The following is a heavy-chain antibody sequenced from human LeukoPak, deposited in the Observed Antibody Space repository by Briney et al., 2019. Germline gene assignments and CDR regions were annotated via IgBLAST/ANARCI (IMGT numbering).Heavy chain of an antibody. Sequence: GGSLRLSCAASGFTFSSYSMNWVRQAPGKGLEWVSSISSSSSYIYYADSVKGRFTISRDNSKNTVYLQMSSLRAEDTAVYYCAKYDVGTGMVLGHLDYWGQGTLVTVSS. CDR1: GFTFSSYS. CDR2: ISSSSSYI. V-gene: IGHV3-21*04. J-gene: IGHJ4*02. D-gene: IGHD5-18*01. CDR3: AKYDVGTGMVLGHLDY.